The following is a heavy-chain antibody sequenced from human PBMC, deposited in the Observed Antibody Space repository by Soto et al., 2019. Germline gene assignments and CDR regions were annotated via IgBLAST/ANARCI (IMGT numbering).Heavy chain of an antibody. CDR3: AKATRLDY. Sequence: GGSLRLSCAASGFTFSNAWMNWVRQAPGKGLEWVSGLSKSGESTYYADSVKGRFTISRDNSKDTLYLQMNGLRAEDTAVYYCAKATRLDYWGQGTLVTVSS. V-gene: IGHV3-23*01. CDR1: GFTFSNAW. CDR2: LSKSGEST. J-gene: IGHJ4*02.